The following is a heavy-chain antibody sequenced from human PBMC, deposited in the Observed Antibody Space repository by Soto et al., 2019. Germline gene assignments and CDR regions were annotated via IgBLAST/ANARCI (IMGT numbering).Heavy chain of an antibody. J-gene: IGHJ4*02. D-gene: IGHD5-18*01. V-gene: IGHV1-69*01. Sequence: QVQLVQSGAEVKKPGSSVKVSCKASGGTFSSYAISWVRQAPGQGLECMGGIIPLFGTANYAQKFQGRVRITADESTSTAYMELSSLRSEDTAVYYGARSWDSYGSPPFDYWGKGTLVTVSS. CDR3: ARSWDSYGSPPFDY. CDR1: GGTFSSYA. CDR2: IIPLFGTA.